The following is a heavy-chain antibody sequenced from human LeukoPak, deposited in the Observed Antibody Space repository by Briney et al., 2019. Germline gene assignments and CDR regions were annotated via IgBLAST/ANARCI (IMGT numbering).Heavy chain of an antibody. CDR3: ARCGTYNSFDY. CDR1: GGSISSYY. J-gene: IGHJ4*02. V-gene: IGHV4-4*07. D-gene: IGHD1-1*01. CDR2: IHSSGST. Sequence: PSEALSLTCTVSGGSISSYYWSWIRQPAGKGLDSVGRIHSSGSTNDNPSLKSRVSLSIDTSKNQFSLQRGSVTAADTGGYYCARCGTYNSFDYWGQGTLVTASS.